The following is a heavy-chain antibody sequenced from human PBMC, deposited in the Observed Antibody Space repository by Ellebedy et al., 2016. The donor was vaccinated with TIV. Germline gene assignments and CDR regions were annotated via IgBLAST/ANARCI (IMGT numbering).Heavy chain of an antibody. CDR3: VRDKMEGPTLFDD. CDR2: IKQYESEK. V-gene: IGHV3-7*01. CDR1: GFTFSYYW. Sequence: GGSLRLXCAASGFTFSYYWMSWVRQAPGKGLEWVANIKQYESEKYYVGSVKGRFTISRDNAKNSLYLQMNSLRVEDTAVYYCVRDKMEGPTLFDDWGQGTLVTVSS. D-gene: IGHD2-8*01. J-gene: IGHJ4*02.